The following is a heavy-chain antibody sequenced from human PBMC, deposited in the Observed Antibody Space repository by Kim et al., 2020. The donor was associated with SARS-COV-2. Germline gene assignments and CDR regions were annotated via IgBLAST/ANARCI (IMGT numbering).Heavy chain of an antibody. V-gene: IGHV3-11*01. CDR1: GFTFSDYY. CDR3: ARALYYDFWSGHLGY. CDR2: ISSSGSTI. J-gene: IGHJ4*02. D-gene: IGHD3-3*01. Sequence: GGSLRLSCAASGFTFSDYYMSWIRQAPGKGLEWVSYISSSGSTIYYADSVKGRFTISRDNAKNSLYLQMNSLRAEDTAVYYCARALYYDFWSGHLGYWGQRTLVTVSS.